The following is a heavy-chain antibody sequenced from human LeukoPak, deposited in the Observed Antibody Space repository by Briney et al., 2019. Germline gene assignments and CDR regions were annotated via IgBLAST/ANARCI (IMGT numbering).Heavy chain of an antibody. CDR2: IYPGDSDT. J-gene: IGHJ3*02. Sequence: GESLKISCKGSGYSFPTYWIGWVRQMPGKGLEWMGIIYPGDSDTRYSPSFQGQVTISVDKSISTAYLQWSSLKASDTAMYYCARPDCSGGSCYSFSAFGIWGQGTMVTVSS. CDR1: GYSFPTYW. V-gene: IGHV5-51*01. CDR3: ARPDCSGGSCYSFSAFGI. D-gene: IGHD2-15*01.